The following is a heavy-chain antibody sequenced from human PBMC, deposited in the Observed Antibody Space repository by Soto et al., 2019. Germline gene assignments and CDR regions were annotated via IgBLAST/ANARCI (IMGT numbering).Heavy chain of an antibody. CDR3: AKEGPHDYGEDSENYFDF. D-gene: IGHD4-17*01. V-gene: IGHV1-69*04. CDR1: GGTFSSYT. CDR2: IIPILGIA. Sequence: GASVKVSCKASGGTFSSYTISWVRQAPGQGLEWMGRIIPILGIANYAQKFQGRVTITADNSKNTLYLQMNSLRTEDSAVFYCAKEGPHDYGEDSENYFDFWGQGALVTVSS. J-gene: IGHJ4*02.